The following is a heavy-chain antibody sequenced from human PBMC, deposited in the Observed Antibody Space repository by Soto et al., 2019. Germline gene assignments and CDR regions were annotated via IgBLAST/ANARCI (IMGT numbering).Heavy chain of an antibody. CDR3: ARKRGGTYYYAYGMDV. CDR2: IFSNDEK. CDR1: VFSISNARLG. J-gene: IGHJ6*02. D-gene: IGHD1-26*01. V-gene: IGHV2-26*01. Sequence: QVTLKESGPVLVKPTETLTLTCTVSVFSISNARLGVSCIRQPPEKALEWLAHIFSNDEKSYRPSLKSSLTISKATSKNQVVRTMSNKNPVDAAKYSCARKRGGTYYYAYGMDVWGQGTTVTVSS.